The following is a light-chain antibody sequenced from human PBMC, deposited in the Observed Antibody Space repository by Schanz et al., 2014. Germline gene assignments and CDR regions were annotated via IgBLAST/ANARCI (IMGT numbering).Light chain of an antibody. V-gene: IGLV4-69*01. Sequence: QLVLTQSPSASASLGASVKLTCTLSSGYSSYAIAWHQQQPEKGPRYLMKVNSDGSHSRGDGIPARFSGSSSGTERYLTISSLQSEDEADYYCQTWGSGIRVFGGGTKLTVL. CDR1: SGYSSYA. CDR2: VNSDGSH. J-gene: IGLJ3*02. CDR3: QTWGSGIRV.